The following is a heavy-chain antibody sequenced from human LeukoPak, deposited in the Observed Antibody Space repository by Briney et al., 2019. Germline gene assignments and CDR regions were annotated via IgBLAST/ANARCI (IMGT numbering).Heavy chain of an antibody. J-gene: IGHJ4*02. CDR1: GGSISSYY. CDR3: ARDTVAVAGYFDY. CDR2: IYYSGST. V-gene: IGHV4-59*01. D-gene: IGHD6-19*01. Sequence: PSETLSLTCTVSGGSISSYYWSWIRQPPGKGLEWIGYIYYSGSTNYNPSLKSRVTISVDTSKNQFSLKLSSVTAADTAVYYCARDTVAVAGYFDYWGQGTLVTVSS.